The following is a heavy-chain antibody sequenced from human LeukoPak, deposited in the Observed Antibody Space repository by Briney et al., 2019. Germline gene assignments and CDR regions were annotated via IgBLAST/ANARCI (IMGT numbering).Heavy chain of an antibody. CDR2: IYSGGST. J-gene: IGHJ4*02. CDR3: ARGGGYYYYESAFDY. Sequence: GGSLRLSCAASGFTVSSNYMSWVRQAPGKGLEWVSVIYSGGSTYYADSVKGRFTISRDNAKNSLYLQMSSLRAEDTAVYYCARGGGYYYYESAFDYWGQGTLVTVSS. V-gene: IGHV3-66*01. CDR1: GFTVSSNY. D-gene: IGHD3-22*01.